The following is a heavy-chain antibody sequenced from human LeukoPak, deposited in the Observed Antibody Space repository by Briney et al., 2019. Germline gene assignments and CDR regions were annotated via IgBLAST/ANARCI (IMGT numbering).Heavy chain of an antibody. CDR1: GFTFSTNV. J-gene: IGHJ4*02. V-gene: IGHV3-23*01. Sequence: GGSLRLSCAASGFTFSTNVMTWVRQAPGKGLEWVSAISGSDGSTYYADSVKGRFTISRDDSQNTLYLQMNSLSAEDTAVYYCAKVETSGGANCYALDYWGQGTLVTVSS. CDR3: AKVETSGGANCYALDY. CDR2: ISGSDGST. D-gene: IGHD2-2*01.